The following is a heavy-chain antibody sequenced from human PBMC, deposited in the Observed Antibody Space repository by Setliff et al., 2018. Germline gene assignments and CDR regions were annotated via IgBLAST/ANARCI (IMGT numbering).Heavy chain of an antibody. J-gene: IGHJ6*03. D-gene: IGHD1-26*01. Sequence: GASVKVSCKASGGTFSIYTISWVRQAPGQGLEWMGRIIPIFGTANYAQKFQGRVTITRNTSISTAYMELSSLRSEDTAVYYCARVKVIVGATPRTYYMDVWGKGTTVTVSS. CDR3: ARVKVIVGATPRTYYMDV. V-gene: IGHV1-69*08. CDR2: IIPIFGTA. CDR1: GGTFSIYT.